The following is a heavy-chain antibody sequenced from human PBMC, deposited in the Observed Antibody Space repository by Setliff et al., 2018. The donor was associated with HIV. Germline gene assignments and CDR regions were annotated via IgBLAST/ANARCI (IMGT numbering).Heavy chain of an antibody. D-gene: IGHD3-10*01. CDR2: LDPEDGET. J-gene: IGHJ4*02. CDR3: ATDQISDGSGSYPKSYFDY. Sequence: ASVKVSCKVSGYTLTELSMHWVRQAPGKGLEWMGGLDPEDGETIYAQKFQGRVTMTEDTSTDTAYMELSSLRSGDTAVYYCATDQISDGSGSYPKSYFDYWGQGTLVTVSS. CDR1: GYTLTELS. V-gene: IGHV1-24*01.